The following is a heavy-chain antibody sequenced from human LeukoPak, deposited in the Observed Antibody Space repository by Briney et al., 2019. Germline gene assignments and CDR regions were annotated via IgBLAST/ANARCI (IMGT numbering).Heavy chain of an antibody. CDR3: VRPPQLIAAAGTYNWFDS. D-gene: IGHD6-13*01. V-gene: IGHV1-2*02. CDR2: INPNSGGT. Sequence: ASVKVSCKASGYTFTDYYMHWVRQAPGQGLEWMGWINPNSGGTNYAQKFQGRVTMTRDTSINTAYMELSRLRSGDTAVYYCVRPPQLIAAAGTYNWFDSWGQGTLVTVSS. CDR1: GYTFTDYY. J-gene: IGHJ5*01.